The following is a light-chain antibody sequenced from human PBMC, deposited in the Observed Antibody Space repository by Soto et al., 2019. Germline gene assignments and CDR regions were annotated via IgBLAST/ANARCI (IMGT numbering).Light chain of an antibody. CDR1: SSDVGEYDY. V-gene: IGLV2-11*01. CDR3: CSYAGSRV. J-gene: IGLJ3*02. Sequence: QSVLTQPRSVSGSPGQSVTISCNGTSSDVGEYDYVSWYQHHPGKAPKLMIYDVSQRPSGVPDRFSGSKSGSTASLTISGLQAEDEADYYCCSYAGSRVFGGGTKLTVL. CDR2: DVS.